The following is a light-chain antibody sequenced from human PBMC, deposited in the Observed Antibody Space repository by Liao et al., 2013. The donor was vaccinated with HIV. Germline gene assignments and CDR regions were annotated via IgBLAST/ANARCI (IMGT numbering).Light chain of an antibody. CDR2: HDS. J-gene: IGLJ2*01. Sequence: SYELTQPPSVSVAPGKTARITCGGKNIGSKSVHWYQQKPGQAPVMVISHDSERPSGIPERFSGSNSGNTATLTISGTQAMDEADYYCQTWDSSNMIFGGGTKLTVL. CDR3: QTWDSSNMI. V-gene: IGLV3-21*01. CDR1: NIGSKS.